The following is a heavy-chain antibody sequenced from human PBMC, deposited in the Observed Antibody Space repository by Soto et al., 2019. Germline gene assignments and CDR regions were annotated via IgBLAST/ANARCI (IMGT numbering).Heavy chain of an antibody. CDR2: ISSSGGST. CDR1: GFTFTSYA. Sequence: GGSLRLSCAASGFTFTSYAMTWVRQAPGKGLEWVSGISSSGGSTHYADSVKGRFTISRDNSKNTLYLQMNSMRAEDTAVYYCAKDIPRYYDYIWGFLPSSFDVWGQGTMVTVSS. J-gene: IGHJ3*01. V-gene: IGHV3-23*01. D-gene: IGHD3-16*01. CDR3: AKDIPRYYDYIWGFLPSSFDV.